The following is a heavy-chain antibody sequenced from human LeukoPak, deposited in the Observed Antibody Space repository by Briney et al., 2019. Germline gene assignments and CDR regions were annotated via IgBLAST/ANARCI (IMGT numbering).Heavy chain of an antibody. Sequence: ASAKVSCKASGYTFTDYYIHWVRQAPGQGLEWMGWINLNSGDTYYAQNFQDRVTMTGDTSISTAYLELSSLRSDDTAVFYCARSYFDVLTNYYMWLAPWGQGTLVTVSS. CDR1: GYTFTDYY. J-gene: IGHJ5*02. CDR2: INLNSGDT. D-gene: IGHD3-9*01. V-gene: IGHV1-2*02. CDR3: ARSYFDVLTNYYMWLAP.